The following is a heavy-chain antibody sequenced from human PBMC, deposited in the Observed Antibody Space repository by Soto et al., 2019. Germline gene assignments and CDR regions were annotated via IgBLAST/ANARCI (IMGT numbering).Heavy chain of an antibody. CDR3: ARQLGSPSAGDFDY. J-gene: IGHJ4*02. Sequence: EVQLVESGGGLVQPGGSLRLSCAASNFTFSRYSMNWFRQAPGKGLEWVSYISSSTNTIYYADSVKGRFTISRDNAKSSLYVQMKSLRDEDTAVYYCARQLGSPSAGDFDYWGQGTLVTVSS. V-gene: IGHV3-48*02. CDR2: ISSSTNTI. D-gene: IGHD3-3*02. CDR1: NFTFSRYS.